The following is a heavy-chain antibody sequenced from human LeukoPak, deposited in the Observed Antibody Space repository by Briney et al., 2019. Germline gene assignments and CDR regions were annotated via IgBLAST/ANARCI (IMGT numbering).Heavy chain of an antibody. D-gene: IGHD1-26*01. CDR2: ISSSSSYI. V-gene: IGHV3-21*01. CDR3: ARDQDIGYSGTFDI. CDR1: GFTFSSYS. Sequence: PGGSLRLSYAASGFTFSSYSMNWVRQAPGKGLEWVSSISSSSSYIYYADSVKGRFTISRDNAKNSLYLQMNSLRAEDTAVYYCARDQDIGYSGTFDIWGQGTMVTVSS. J-gene: IGHJ3*02.